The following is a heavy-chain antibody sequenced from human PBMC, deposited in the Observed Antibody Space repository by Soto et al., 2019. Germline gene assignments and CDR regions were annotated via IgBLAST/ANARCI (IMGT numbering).Heavy chain of an antibody. CDR2: IWYDGSNK. CDR3: ARDLSYSNYFYYYYGMDV. J-gene: IGHJ6*02. Sequence: SLRLSCAASGFTFSSYGMHWVRQAPGKGLEWVAVIWYDGSNKYYADSVKGRFTISRDNSKNTLYLQMNSLRAEDTAVYYCARDLSYSNYFYYYYGMDVWGQGTTVTVSS. V-gene: IGHV3-33*01. CDR1: GFTFSSYG. D-gene: IGHD4-4*01.